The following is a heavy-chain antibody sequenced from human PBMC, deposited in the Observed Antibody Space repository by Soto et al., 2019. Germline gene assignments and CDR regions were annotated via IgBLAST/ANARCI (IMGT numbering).Heavy chain of an antibody. CDR2: INHSGST. V-gene: IGHV4-34*01. CDR3: ARDRSYGYCSSTSCSAPRGYYYYGMDV. CDR1: GGSFSGYY. D-gene: IGHD2-2*03. J-gene: IGHJ6*02. Sequence: SETLSLTCAVYGGSFSGYYWSWIRQPPGKGLEWLGEINHSGSTNYNPSLKSRVTISVDTSKKQFSLKLSSVTAADTAVYYCARDRSYGYCSSTSCSAPRGYYYYGMDVWGQGTTVTVSS.